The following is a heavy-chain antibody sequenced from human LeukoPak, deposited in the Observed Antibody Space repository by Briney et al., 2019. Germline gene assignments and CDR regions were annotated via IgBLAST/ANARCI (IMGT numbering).Heavy chain of an antibody. V-gene: IGHV4-34*01. CDR3: ARVGYCSSTSCYTFDY. D-gene: IGHD2-2*02. CDR2: INHSGST. CDR1: GGSFSGYY. Sequence: SETLSLTCAVYGGSFSGYYWSWIRQPPGKGLEWIGEINHSGSTNYNLSLKSRVTISVDTSKNQFSLKLSSVTAADTAVYYCARVGYCSSTSCYTFDYWGQGTLVTVSS. J-gene: IGHJ4*02.